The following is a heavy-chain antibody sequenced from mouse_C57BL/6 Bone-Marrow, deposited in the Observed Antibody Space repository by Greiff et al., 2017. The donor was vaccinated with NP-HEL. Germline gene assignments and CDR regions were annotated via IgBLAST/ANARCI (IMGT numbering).Heavy chain of an antibody. CDR3: ARGLLWLRRRDYYAMDY. CDR2: IHPNSGST. V-gene: IGHV1-64*01. Sequence: QVQLQQPGAELVKPGASVKLSCKASGYTFTSYWMHWVKQRPRQGLEWIGMIHPNSGSTNYNEKFKSKATLTVDKSSSTAYMQLSSLTSEDSAVYYCARGLLWLRRRDYYAMDYWGQGTSVTVSS. D-gene: IGHD2-2*01. CDR1: GYTFTSYW. J-gene: IGHJ4*01.